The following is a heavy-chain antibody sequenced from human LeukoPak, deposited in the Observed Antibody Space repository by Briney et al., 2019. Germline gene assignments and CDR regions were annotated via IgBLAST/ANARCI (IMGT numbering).Heavy chain of an antibody. Sequence: ASVKVSCKASGYSFTDNYIHWVRQAPGQGLEWMGWISPKSGDTNYAQKFQGRVTMTRDTSISTAYMEVSSLRSDDTAVYYCAISPPGGPFDYWGQGTLVSVSS. CDR3: AISPPGGPFDY. J-gene: IGHJ4*02. D-gene: IGHD1-14*01. CDR1: GYSFTDNY. CDR2: ISPKSGDT. V-gene: IGHV1-2*02.